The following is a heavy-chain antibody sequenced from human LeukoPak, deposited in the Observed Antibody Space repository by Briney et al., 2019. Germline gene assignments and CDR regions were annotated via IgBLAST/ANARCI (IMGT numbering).Heavy chain of an antibody. J-gene: IGHJ4*02. D-gene: IGHD1-1*01. Sequence: GGSLRLSCAASGFTFSSYGMHWVRQAPGKGLEWVAVISYDGSNKYYADSVKGRFTISRDNSKNTLYLQMNSLRAEDTAVYYCARDQERGYSFSFAWGQGTLVTVSS. CDR2: ISYDGSNK. CDR1: GFTFSSYG. CDR3: ARDQERGYSFSFA. V-gene: IGHV3-30*03.